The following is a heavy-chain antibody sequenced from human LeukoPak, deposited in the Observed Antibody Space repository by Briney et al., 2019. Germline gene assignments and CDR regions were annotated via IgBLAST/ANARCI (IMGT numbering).Heavy chain of an antibody. CDR3: ARLQSSQYFDY. CDR2: INHSGST. CDR1: GGSFSGYY. V-gene: IGHV4-34*01. Sequence: PSETLSLTCAVYGGSFSGYYWSWIRQPPGKGLEWIGEINHSGSTNYNPSLKSRVTISVDTSKNQFSLKLSSVTAADTAVYYCARLQSSQYFDYWGQGTLVTVSS. J-gene: IGHJ4*02. D-gene: IGHD2-2*01.